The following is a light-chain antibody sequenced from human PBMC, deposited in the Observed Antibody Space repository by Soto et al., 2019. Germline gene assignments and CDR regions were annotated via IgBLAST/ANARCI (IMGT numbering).Light chain of an antibody. V-gene: IGKV2D-29*01. CDR2: EVS. J-gene: IGKJ1*01. CDR1: QSLLHSDGKTY. Sequence: IVMTQTPLSLSVTPGQPASISCKSSQSLLHSDGKTYLYWYLQRPGQPPQLLMSEVSDRVSGVPDRFSGTGSGTDFTLTISRVEAEDVGLYSCMQTKQLPLTFGPGTKVEVK. CDR3: MQTKQLPLT.